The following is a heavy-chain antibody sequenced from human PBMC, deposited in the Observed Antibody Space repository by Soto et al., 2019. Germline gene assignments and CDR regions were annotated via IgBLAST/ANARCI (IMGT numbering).Heavy chain of an antibody. Sequence: PGGSLRLSFAASGFPFSSYVMHWVRQAPGKGLEWVAVISYDGSNKYYADSVKGRFTISRDNSKNTLYLQMNSLRAEDTAVYYCAKDARYCTNGVCYGYYYGMDVWGQGTTVTVSS. CDR2: ISYDGSNK. J-gene: IGHJ6*02. V-gene: IGHV3-30*18. CDR3: AKDARYCTNGVCYGYYYGMDV. D-gene: IGHD2-8*01. CDR1: GFPFSSYV.